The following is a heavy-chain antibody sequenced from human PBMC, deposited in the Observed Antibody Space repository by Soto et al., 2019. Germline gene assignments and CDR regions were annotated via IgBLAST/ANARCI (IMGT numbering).Heavy chain of an antibody. J-gene: IGHJ6*02. CDR1: GSTFSNDW. V-gene: IGHV3-74*01. CDR3: ARDRSYSLDV. CDR2: INSDGSST. Sequence: EVQLVESGGGLLQPGGSLRLSCAVSGSTFSNDWMHWVRQAPGKGLVWVSHINSDGSSTNYADFVKGRFTIARDNAKNTVYLQMNSLRAEDTAVYDCARDRSYSLDVWGQGTKVTVSS.